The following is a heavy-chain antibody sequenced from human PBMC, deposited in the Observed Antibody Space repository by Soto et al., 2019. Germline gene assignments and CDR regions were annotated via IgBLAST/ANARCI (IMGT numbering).Heavy chain of an antibody. CDR3: SKDTRSSSSDY. D-gene: IGHD6-6*01. J-gene: IGHJ4*02. V-gene: IGHV3-23*01. CDR2: ISGSGGST. Sequence: EVQLLESGGGLVQPGGSLRLSCAASGFTFSSYAMSWVRQAPGKGLEWVSAISGSGGSTYYADSVKGRFTISRDNSKNKLYLQMKSLRAEDTAVYYCSKDTRSSSSDYWGQGTLVTVSS. CDR1: GFTFSSYA.